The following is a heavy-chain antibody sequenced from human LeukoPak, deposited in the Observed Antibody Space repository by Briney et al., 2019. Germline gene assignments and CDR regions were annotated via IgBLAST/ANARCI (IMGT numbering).Heavy chain of an antibody. D-gene: IGHD1/OR15-1a*01. Sequence: SVKVSCKASGGTFSSYTISWVRQAPGQGLESMGRIIPILGIANYAQKFQGRVTITADKSTSTTYMELSSLRSEDTAVYHCARDIGRTSPDAFDIWGQGTMVTVSS. CDR3: ARDIGRTSPDAFDI. V-gene: IGHV1-69*04. J-gene: IGHJ3*02. CDR2: IIPILGIA. CDR1: GGTFSSYT.